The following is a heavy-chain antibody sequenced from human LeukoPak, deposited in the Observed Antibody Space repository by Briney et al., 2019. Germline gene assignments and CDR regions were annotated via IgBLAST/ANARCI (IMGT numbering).Heavy chain of an antibody. CDR3: ATDPARGIR. CDR2: IKSKTDGGTT. Sequence: PAGSLRLPCAACGLTFSNDWMSWVRQAPGKGLEWVGRIKSKTDGGTTDYAAPVKGRFTISRDDSKNTLYLQMNSLKTEDTAVYYCATDPARGIRWGQGSLVTVSS. CDR1: GLTFSNDW. D-gene: IGHD3-10*01. V-gene: IGHV3-15*01. J-gene: IGHJ4*02.